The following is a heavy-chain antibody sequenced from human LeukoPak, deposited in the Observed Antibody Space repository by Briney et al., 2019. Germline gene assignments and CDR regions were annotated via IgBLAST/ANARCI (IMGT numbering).Heavy chain of an antibody. V-gene: IGHV3-23*01. CDR2: ITGTGGST. J-gene: IGHJ4*02. CDR1: GFSLSTYG. Sequence: PGGSLRLSCAASGFSLSTYGVSWVRQPPGKGLEWVSGITGTGGSTYYADSVKVRFTVSSDTSKNTLYLQMNSLRAEDTAIYYCAKDHGTAVAGFYYWGQGTLVTVSS. CDR3: AKDHGTAVAGFYY. D-gene: IGHD6-19*01.